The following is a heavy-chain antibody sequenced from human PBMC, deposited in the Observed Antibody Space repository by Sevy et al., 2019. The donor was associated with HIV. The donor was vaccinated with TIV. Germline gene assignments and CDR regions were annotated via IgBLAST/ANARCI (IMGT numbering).Heavy chain of an antibody. Sequence: GGSLRLSCVASGLIFDSFWMSWVRQVPGKGLEWVGFIRTKPYGGTADYAASAKGRFTISRDDSKSIAYLQMSNLKTEDTAVYYCSRGAFGSSAGIHYYGLDVWGQGTTVTVSS. V-gene: IGHV3-49*04. CDR1: GLIFDSFW. J-gene: IGHJ6*02. CDR3: SRGAFGSSAGIHYYGLDV. D-gene: IGHD6-6*01. CDR2: IRTKPYGGTA.